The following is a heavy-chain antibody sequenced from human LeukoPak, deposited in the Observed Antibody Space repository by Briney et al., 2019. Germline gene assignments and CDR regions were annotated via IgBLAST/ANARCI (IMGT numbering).Heavy chain of an antibody. D-gene: IGHD3-22*01. CDR2: INHSGST. CDR1: GGSFSGYY. Sequence: SETLSLTCAVYGGSFSGYYWSWIRQPPGKGLEWIGEINHSGSTNYNPSLESRVTISVDTSKNQFSLKLSSVTAADTAVYYCARGRRKSYYDSSGCYDYWGQGTLVTVSS. CDR3: ARGRRKSYYDSSGCYDY. J-gene: IGHJ4*02. V-gene: IGHV4-34*01.